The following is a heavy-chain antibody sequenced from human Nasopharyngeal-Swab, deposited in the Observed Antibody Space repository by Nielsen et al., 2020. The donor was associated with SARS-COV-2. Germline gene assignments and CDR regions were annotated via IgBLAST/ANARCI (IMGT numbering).Heavy chain of an antibody. CDR3: ARVPGYSYGFGY. CDR1: GFTFGSYW. Sequence: GGSLRLSCAASGFTFGSYWMHWVRQAPGKGLVWVSRINSDVSSTSYADSVKGRFTISRDNAKNTLYLQMNSLRAEDTAVYYCARVPGYSYGFGYWGQGTLVTVSS. J-gene: IGHJ4*02. CDR2: INSDVSST. V-gene: IGHV3-74*01. D-gene: IGHD5-18*01.